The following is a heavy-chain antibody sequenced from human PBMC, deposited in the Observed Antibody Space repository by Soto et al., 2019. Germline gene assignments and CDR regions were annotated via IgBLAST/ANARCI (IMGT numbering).Heavy chain of an antibody. CDR2: ISGYNGDT. J-gene: IGHJ4*02. Sequence: GASVKVSCKDSGYTFTSYGIRWVRQAPGQGLEWMGWISGYNGDTNYAQKVQGRVTMTTDTSTSTAYMELRSLRSDDTAVYYCARAPQTVAGAGIWYWGQGTLVTVSS. D-gene: IGHD6-13*01. CDR3: ARAPQTVAGAGIWY. CDR1: GYTFTSYG. V-gene: IGHV1-18*01.